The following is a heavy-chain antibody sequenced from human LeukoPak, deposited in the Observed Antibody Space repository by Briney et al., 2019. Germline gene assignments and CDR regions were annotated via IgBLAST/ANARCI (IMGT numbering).Heavy chain of an antibody. D-gene: IGHD3-10*01. CDR3: AKDGPMVRGATPYYFDY. CDR2: ISGSGAST. J-gene: IGHJ4*02. Sequence: GGSLRLSCAASGFTFSSYAMSWVRQAPGKGLEWVSGISGSGASTYYADSVKGRFTISRDNSKNTLYLQMNSLRAEDTAVYYCAKDGPMVRGATPYYFDYWGQGTLVTVSS. CDR1: GFTFSSYA. V-gene: IGHV3-23*01.